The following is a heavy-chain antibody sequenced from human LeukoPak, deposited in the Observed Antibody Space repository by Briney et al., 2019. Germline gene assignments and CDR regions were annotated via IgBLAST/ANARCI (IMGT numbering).Heavy chain of an antibody. D-gene: IGHD1-26*01. CDR2: ICHSGST. Sequence: SGTLSLTCAVSGGFISSSNWWSWVRQPPGKGLEWIGEICHSGSTNYNPSLKSRVTISVDTSKNQFSLKLTSVTAADTAVYYCASPRTPVYSGSYEDALYIWGQGTKVTVSS. J-gene: IGHJ3*02. CDR3: ASPRTPVYSGSYEDALYI. V-gene: IGHV4-4*02. CDR1: GGFISSSNW.